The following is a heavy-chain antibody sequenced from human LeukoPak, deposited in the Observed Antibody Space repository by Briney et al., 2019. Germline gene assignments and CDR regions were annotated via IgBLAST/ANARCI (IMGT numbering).Heavy chain of an antibody. J-gene: IGHJ4*02. V-gene: IGHV3-33*03. CDR3: AGSPNWNEAEYYFDH. D-gene: IGHD1-1*01. Sequence: SGGSLRLPCAASGFTFSSYGMHWVRQAPGKGLEWVAVIWYDGSNKYYADSVKGRFTISRDHARNSLYLQMSNLRTEDTAVYFCAGSPNWNEAEYYFDHWGPGTLVLVSS. CDR2: IWYDGSNK. CDR1: GFTFSSYG.